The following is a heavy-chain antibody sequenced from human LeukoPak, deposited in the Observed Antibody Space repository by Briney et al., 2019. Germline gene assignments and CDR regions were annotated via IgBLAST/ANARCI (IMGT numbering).Heavy chain of an antibody. V-gene: IGHV3-53*01. CDR2: IYTGGST. CDR3: ARGTVTAPDY. CDR1: GFTVSTTY. D-gene: IGHD4-17*01. J-gene: IGHJ4*02. Sequence: GGSLRLSCAASGFTVSTTYMTWVRQAPGKGLEWVSVIYTGGSTYYTDSVKGRFTISRDISKNTLYLQMNSLRAEDTAVYYCARGTVTAPDYWGQGTLVTVSS.